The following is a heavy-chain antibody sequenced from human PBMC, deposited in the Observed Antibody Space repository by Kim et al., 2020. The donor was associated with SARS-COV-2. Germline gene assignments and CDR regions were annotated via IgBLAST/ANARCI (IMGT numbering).Heavy chain of an antibody. Sequence: GGSLRLSCVASGFTFSNYAMSWVRQAPGRGLEWVSGISSDAVSTYYADSVKGRFTISRDNSKNTLYLQMNSLRAEDTAVYYCAKRHCTSTCYMMVDYWG. CDR1: GFTFSNYA. CDR2: ISSDAVST. J-gene: IGHJ4*01. CDR3: AKRHCTSTCYMMVDY. V-gene: IGHV3-23*01. D-gene: IGHD2-2*01.